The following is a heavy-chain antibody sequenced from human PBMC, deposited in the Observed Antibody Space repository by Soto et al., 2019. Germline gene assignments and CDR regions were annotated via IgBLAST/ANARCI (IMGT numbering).Heavy chain of an antibody. CDR1: GGSISSSSYY. V-gene: IGHV4-39*07. D-gene: IGHD2-15*01. CDR2: IYYSGST. Sequence: SETLSLTCTVSGGSISSSSYYWGWIRQPPGKGLEWIGSIYYSGSTYYNPSLKSRVTISVATSKNQFSLKLSSVTAADTAVYYCARSYCSGGSCFDYWGQGTLVTVSS. J-gene: IGHJ4*02. CDR3: ARSYCSGGSCFDY.